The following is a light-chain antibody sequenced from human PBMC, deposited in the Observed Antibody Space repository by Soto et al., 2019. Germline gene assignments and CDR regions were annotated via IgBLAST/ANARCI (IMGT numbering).Light chain of an antibody. V-gene: IGKV3-20*01. CDR1: QSVSSRY. CDR3: QQYGGT. CDR2: GAS. J-gene: IGKJ3*01. Sequence: EIVLTQSPGTLSLSPGERATLSCRASQSVSSRYLAWYQQKPGQTPRLLIYGASSRATGIPDRFSGSGSGTDFTLAISRLEPGDFAVFYCQQYGGTFGPGPKVDIK.